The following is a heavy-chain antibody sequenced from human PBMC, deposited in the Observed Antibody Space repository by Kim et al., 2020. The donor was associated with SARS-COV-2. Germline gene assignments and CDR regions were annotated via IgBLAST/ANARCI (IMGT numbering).Heavy chain of an antibody. CDR1: GFTFSSYA. CDR2: ISYDGSNK. Sequence: GGSLRLSCAASGFTFSSYAMHWVRQAPGKGLEWVAVISYDGSNKYYADSVKGRFTISRDNSKNTLYLQMNSLRAEDTAVYYCARDSQITMIVGGMDVWG. V-gene: IGHV3-30-3*01. D-gene: IGHD3-22*01. J-gene: IGHJ6*02. CDR3: ARDSQITMIVGGMDV.